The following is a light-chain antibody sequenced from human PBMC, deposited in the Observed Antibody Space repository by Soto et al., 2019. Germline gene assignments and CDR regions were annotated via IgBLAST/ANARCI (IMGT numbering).Light chain of an antibody. V-gene: IGKV3-20*01. J-gene: IGKJ4*01. CDR3: QQYGPSPFT. CDR2: GAS. Sequence: EIVLTQSPGTLSLSPGERATLSCRASQSVSSSYLAWYQQKPGQAPRLLIYGASSRATGIPDRFSGSGSGTDFTLTISRLEPEDFSVYYCQQYGPSPFTFGGGTKVEIK. CDR1: QSVSSSY.